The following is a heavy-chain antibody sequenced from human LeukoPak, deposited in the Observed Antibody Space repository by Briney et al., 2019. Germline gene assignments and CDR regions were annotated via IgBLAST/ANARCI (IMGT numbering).Heavy chain of an antibody. J-gene: IGHJ4*02. V-gene: IGHV3-53*01. CDR1: GFTVSSNY. D-gene: IGHD3-3*01. CDR3: ARADDFWSGADY. CDR2: IYSGGST. Sequence: GGSLRLSCAASGFTVSSNYMSWVRQAPGKGLEWVSVIYSGGSTYYADSVKGRYTISRDNSKNTLYLQMNSLRAEDTAVYYCARADDFWSGADYWGQGTLVTVSS.